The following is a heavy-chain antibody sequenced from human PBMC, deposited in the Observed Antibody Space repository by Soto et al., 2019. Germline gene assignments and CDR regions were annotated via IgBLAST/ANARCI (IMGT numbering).Heavy chain of an antibody. Sequence: GSQRSSGEACVVTESRSAMTRFRQSPGKGLEWVSGVLGGGGSTFYADSVKGRFTISRDNAKNSLYLQMNSLRAEDAAVYYCARDDSSGHYYRFGFWGQGTLVTVYS. D-gene: IGHD3-22*01. J-gene: IGHJ4*02. V-gene: IGHV3-23*01. CDR2: VLGGGGST. CDR3: ARDDSSGHYYRFGF. CDR1: VVTESRSA.